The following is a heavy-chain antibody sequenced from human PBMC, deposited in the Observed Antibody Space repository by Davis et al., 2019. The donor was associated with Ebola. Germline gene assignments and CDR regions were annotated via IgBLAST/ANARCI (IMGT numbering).Heavy chain of an antibody. J-gene: IGHJ1*01. CDR2: IIPIFGTA. V-gene: IGHV1-69*13. Sequence: SVKVSCKASGGTFSSYAISWVRQAPGQGLEWMGGIIPIFGTANYAQKFQGRVTITADESTSTAYMELSSLRSEDTAVYYCARHYCSSTSCSPLSGEYFQHWGQGTLVTVSS. CDR1: GGTFSSYA. CDR3: ARHYCSSTSCSPLSGEYFQH. D-gene: IGHD2-2*01.